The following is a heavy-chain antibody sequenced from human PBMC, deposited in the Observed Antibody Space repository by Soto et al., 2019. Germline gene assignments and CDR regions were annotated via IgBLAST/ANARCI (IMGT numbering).Heavy chain of an antibody. CDR1: GFTFSSYA. CDR2: ISGSGGST. J-gene: IGHJ6*02. CDR3: AKDYGQATFWSGYSAFNRYYGMDV. Sequence: HPGGSLRLSCAASGFTFSSYAMSWVRQAPGKGLEWVSAISGSGGSTYYADSVRGRFTISRDNSKNTLYLQMNSLRAEDTAVYYCAKDYGQATFWSGYSAFNRYYGMDVWGQGTTVTVSS. D-gene: IGHD3-3*01. V-gene: IGHV3-23*01.